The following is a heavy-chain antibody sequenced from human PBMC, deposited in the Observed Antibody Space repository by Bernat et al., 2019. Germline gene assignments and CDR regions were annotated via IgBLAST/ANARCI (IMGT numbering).Heavy chain of an antibody. CDR2: IYYSGST. CDR3: ARRTRIVATIAYGAFDI. Sequence: QVQLQESGPGLVKPSQTLSLTCTVSGGSISSGGYYWSWIRQHPGKGLEWIGYIYYSGSTYYNPSLKSRVTISVDTSKNQFSLKLSSVTAADTAVYYCARRTRIVATIAYGAFDIWGQGTMVTVSS. CDR1: GGSISSGGYY. V-gene: IGHV4-31*03. J-gene: IGHJ3*02. D-gene: IGHD5-12*01.